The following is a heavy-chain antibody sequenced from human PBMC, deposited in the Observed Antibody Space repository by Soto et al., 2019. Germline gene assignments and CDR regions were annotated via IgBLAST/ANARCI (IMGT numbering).Heavy chain of an antibody. CDR1: GFTFSTYA. Sequence: QVQLVESGGGVVQPGRSLRLSCAASGFTFSTYAMHWVRQAPGKGLEWVAVISYDGSNKYYADSVKGRFPISRDNSKNSLYLPMNSLRAEDTAVYYCARPLWRDEYNCGYFDLWGRGTLVSVSS. J-gene: IGHJ2*01. V-gene: IGHV3-30-3*01. CDR2: ISYDGSNK. CDR3: ARPLWRDEYNCGYFDL. D-gene: IGHD1-1*01.